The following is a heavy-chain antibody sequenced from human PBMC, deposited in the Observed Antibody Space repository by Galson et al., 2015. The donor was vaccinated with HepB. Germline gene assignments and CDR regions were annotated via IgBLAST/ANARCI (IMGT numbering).Heavy chain of an antibody. CDR2: IIPILGIA. Sequence: SVKVSCKASGYTFSSYAISWVRQAPGQGLEWMGRIIPILGIANYAQKFQGRVTITADKSTSTAYMELSSLRSEDTAVYYCARDHVVAVAGTSVCYFDYWGQGTLVTVSS. J-gene: IGHJ4*02. V-gene: IGHV1-69*04. D-gene: IGHD6-19*01. CDR3: ARDHVVAVAGTSVCYFDY. CDR1: GYTFSSYA.